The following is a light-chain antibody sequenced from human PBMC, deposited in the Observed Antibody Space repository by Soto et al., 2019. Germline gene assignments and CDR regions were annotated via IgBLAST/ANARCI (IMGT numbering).Light chain of an antibody. CDR2: DAS. CDR1: QSVSSY. J-gene: IGKJ4*01. CDR3: QQRSNWSWLT. V-gene: IGKV3-11*01. Sequence: EIVLTQSPATLSLSPGERATLSCRASQSVSSYLAWYQQKPGQAPRLLIYDASNRATGIPARFSGSGSGTDVTLTISSLEPEDFAVYYWQQRSNWSWLTFGGGTKVEIK.